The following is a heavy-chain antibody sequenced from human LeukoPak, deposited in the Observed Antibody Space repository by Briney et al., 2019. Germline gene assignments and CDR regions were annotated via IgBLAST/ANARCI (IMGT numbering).Heavy chain of an antibody. V-gene: IGHV4-34*01. D-gene: IGHD4-17*01. CDR2: INHSGST. CDR1: GGSFSGYY. Sequence: SETLSLTCAVYGGSFSGYYWSWIRQPPGKGLEWIGEINHSGSTNYNLSLKSRVTISVDTSKNQFSLKLSSVTAADTAVYYCARRLNTVTTPWGQGTLVTVSS. J-gene: IGHJ1*01. CDR3: ARRLNTVTTP.